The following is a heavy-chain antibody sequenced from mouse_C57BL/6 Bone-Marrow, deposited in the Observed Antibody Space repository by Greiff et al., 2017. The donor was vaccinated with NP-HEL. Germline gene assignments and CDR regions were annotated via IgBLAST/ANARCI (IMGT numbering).Heavy chain of an antibody. J-gene: IGHJ1*03. CDR2: INPSNGGT. CDR1: GYTFTSYW. V-gene: IGHV1-53*01. D-gene: IGHD1-1*01. Sequence: VQLQQPGTELVKPGASVKLSCKASGYTFTSYWMHWVKQRPGQGLEWIGNINPSNGGTNYNEKFKSKATLTVDKSSSTAYMQLSGLTSEDSAVYYCASYYYGSSWYFDVWGTGTTVTVSS. CDR3: ASYYYGSSWYFDV.